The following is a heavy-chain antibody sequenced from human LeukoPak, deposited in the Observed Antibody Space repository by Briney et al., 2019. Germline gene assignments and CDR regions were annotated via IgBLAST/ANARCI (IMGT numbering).Heavy chain of an antibody. CDR2: INTDSSAI. D-gene: IGHD4-11*01. CDR1: GFSFTSHG. Sequence: PGGSLRLSCVASGFSFTSHGMTWVRQAPDKGLEWISHINTDSSAIYYADSVRGRFTISRDNAKNSVYLQMNSLRDEDTAMYYCARDREYSSDYWGQGTVVTVSS. CDR3: ARDREYSSDY. J-gene: IGHJ4*02. V-gene: IGHV3-48*02.